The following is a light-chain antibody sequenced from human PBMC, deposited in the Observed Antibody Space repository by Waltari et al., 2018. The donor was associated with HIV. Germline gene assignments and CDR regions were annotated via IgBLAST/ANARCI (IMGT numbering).Light chain of an antibody. Sequence: SYVLTQPPSVSVAPGPTARLPCGGDNIESKTVHWYQQKPGQAPVLVVYDDSDRPSGIPERFSGSNSGNTATLTISRVEAGDEADYYCQVWDVNSDWVFGGGTKLTVL. CDR2: DDS. CDR3: QVWDVNSDWV. V-gene: IGLV3-21*02. J-gene: IGLJ3*02. CDR1: NIESKT.